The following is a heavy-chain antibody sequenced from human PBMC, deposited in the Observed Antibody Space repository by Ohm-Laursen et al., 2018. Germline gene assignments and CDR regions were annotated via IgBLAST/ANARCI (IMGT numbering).Heavy chain of an antibody. CDR3: AKDLARWLQLLDAFDI. CDR1: GFTFSTSA. D-gene: IGHD5-24*01. Sequence: SLRLSCAASGFTFSTSAMSWVRQAPGKGLEWVAVISYDGSNKYYADSVKGRFTISRDNSKNTLYLQMNSLRAEDTAVYYCAKDLARWLQLLDAFDIWGQGTMVTVSS. V-gene: IGHV3-30*18. CDR2: ISYDGSNK. J-gene: IGHJ3*02.